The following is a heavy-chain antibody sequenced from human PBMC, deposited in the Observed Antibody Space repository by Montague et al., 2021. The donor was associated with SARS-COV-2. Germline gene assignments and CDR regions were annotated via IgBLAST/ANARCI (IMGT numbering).Heavy chain of an antibody. Sequence: SQTLSLTCTVSGGSISSSSYYWGWMRQPPGKGLEWIGSICYSGSTYYNPSLKSRVTISVDTSKNQFSLKLRSVTAADTSVYYCARQRIYCSSTSCYDNWFEPWGQGTLVTVSS. CDR2: ICYSGST. J-gene: IGHJ5*02. D-gene: IGHD2-2*01. CDR3: ARQRIYCSSTSCYDNWFEP. V-gene: IGHV4-39*01. CDR1: GGSISSSSYY.